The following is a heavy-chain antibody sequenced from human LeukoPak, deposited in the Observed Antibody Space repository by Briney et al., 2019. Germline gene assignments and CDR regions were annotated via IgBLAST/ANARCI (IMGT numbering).Heavy chain of an antibody. J-gene: IGHJ4*02. D-gene: IGHD1-26*01. CDR2: ISYDGSNK. V-gene: IGHV3-30-3*01. Sequence: GRSLRLSCAASGFTFSSYAMHWVRQAPGKGLEWVAVISYDGSNKYYADSVKDRFTISRDNSKNTLYLQMNSLRAEDTAVYYCARAGGSYWGYYDYWGQGTLVTVSS. CDR1: GFTFSSYA. CDR3: ARAGGSYWGYYDY.